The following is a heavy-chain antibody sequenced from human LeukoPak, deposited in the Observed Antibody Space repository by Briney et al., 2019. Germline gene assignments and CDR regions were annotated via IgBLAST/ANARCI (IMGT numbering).Heavy chain of an antibody. J-gene: IGHJ5*02. D-gene: IGHD5-12*01. CDR1: GFTFSSYD. V-gene: IGHV3-13*01. Sequence: GGSLRLSCAASGFTFSSYDMHWVRQATGKGLEWVSAIGTAGDTYYPGSVKGRFTISRENAKNSLYLQMNSLRSEDTAVYYCARAVSGYDLTYNWFDPWGQGTLVTVSS. CDR2: IGTAGDT. CDR3: ARAVSGYDLTYNWFDP.